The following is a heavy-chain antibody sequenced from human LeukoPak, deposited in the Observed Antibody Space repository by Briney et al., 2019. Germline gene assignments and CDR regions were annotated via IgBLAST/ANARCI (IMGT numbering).Heavy chain of an antibody. V-gene: IGHV3-48*03. J-gene: IGHJ4*02. CDR3: ARAADSGYDSAYFDY. CDR2: ISNGGNIR. Sequence: GGSLRLSCAASGFTFSNYEINWVRQAPGKGLEWVSYISNGGNIRYYADSVKGRFTISRDNAKNSLYLQMNSLRAEDTAVYYCARAADSGYDSAYFDYWGQGTLVTVSS. CDR1: GFTFSNYE. D-gene: IGHD5-12*01.